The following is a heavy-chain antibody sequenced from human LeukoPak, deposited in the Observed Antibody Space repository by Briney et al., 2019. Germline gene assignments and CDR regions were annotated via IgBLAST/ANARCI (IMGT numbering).Heavy chain of an antibody. Sequence: SETLSLTCTVSGGSISSGSYYWSWIRQPAGKGLEWIGRIYTSGSTNYNPSLKSRVTISVDTSKNQYSLKLSSVTAADTAVYYCAGVGGYYRVDYWGQGTLVTVSS. CDR1: GGSISSGSYY. D-gene: IGHD3-22*01. CDR3: AGVGGYYRVDY. CDR2: IYTSGST. V-gene: IGHV4-61*02. J-gene: IGHJ4*02.